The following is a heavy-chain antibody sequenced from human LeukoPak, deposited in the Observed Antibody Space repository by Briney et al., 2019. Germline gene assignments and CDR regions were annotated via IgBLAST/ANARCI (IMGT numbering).Heavy chain of an antibody. CDR1: GFTFSSYA. CDR2: ISGSGGST. D-gene: IGHD4-17*01. V-gene: IGHV3-23*01. Sequence: PGGSLRLSCAASGFTFSSYAMSWVRQAPGKGLEWVSAISGSGGSTYYADSVKGRFTISRDNSKNTLYLQMNSLRAEDTAVYYCAMKHDYGDYLRPYYYYYYGMDVWGQGTTVTVSS. CDR3: AMKHDYGDYLRPYYYYYYGMDV. J-gene: IGHJ6*02.